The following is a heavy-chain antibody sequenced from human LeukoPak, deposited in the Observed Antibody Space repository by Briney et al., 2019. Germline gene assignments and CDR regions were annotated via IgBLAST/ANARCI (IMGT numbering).Heavy chain of an antibody. CDR1: GYTFTGYY. CDR2: INPNSGGT. CDR3: ARVGPPTVDLLGR. Sequence: GASVNVSCKASGYTFTGYYMHWVRQAPGQGLEWMGWINPNSGGTNYAQKFQGRVTMTRDTSISTAYMELSRLRSDDTAVYYCARVGPPTVDLLGRWGQGTLVTVSS. D-gene: IGHD4-23*01. V-gene: IGHV1-2*02. J-gene: IGHJ4*02.